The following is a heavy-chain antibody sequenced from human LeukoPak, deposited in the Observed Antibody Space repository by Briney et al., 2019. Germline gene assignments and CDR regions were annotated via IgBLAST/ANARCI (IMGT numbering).Heavy chain of an antibody. V-gene: IGHV4-39*07. CDR3: ARDHFGYGLDYFDY. Sequence: SETLSLTCTVSGGSISSSSYYWGWIRQPPGKGLEWIGSIYYSGSTYYNPSLKSRVTISVDTSKNQFSLKLSSVTAADTAVYYCARDHFGYGLDYFDYWGQGTLVTVSS. D-gene: IGHD5-18*01. CDR1: GGSISSSSYY. J-gene: IGHJ4*02. CDR2: IYYSGST.